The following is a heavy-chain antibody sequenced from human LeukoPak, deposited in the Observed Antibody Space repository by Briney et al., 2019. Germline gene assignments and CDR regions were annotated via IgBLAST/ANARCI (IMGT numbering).Heavy chain of an antibody. D-gene: IGHD3-22*01. Sequence: ASVKVSCKASGYTFTGYYMHWVRQAPGQGLEWMGWINPNSGGTNYAQKFQGRVTMTRDTSISTAYMELSRLRSDDTAVYYCARVTPALYYYDSSGYYYVDYWGQGTLVTV. CDR1: GYTFTGYY. J-gene: IGHJ4*02. V-gene: IGHV1-2*02. CDR2: INPNSGGT. CDR3: ARVTPALYYYDSSGYYYVDY.